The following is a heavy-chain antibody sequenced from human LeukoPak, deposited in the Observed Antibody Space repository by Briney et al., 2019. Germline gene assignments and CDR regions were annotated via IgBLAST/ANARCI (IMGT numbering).Heavy chain of an antibody. CDR3: ARDKMQEVSGSYSGAFDY. D-gene: IGHD1-26*01. CDR1: GGSISSGGYY. J-gene: IGHJ4*02. Sequence: SETLSLTCTVSGGSISSGGYYWSWIRQPPGTGLEWLGYIYHSGSTYYNPSLKSRVTISVDKSKNQFSLKLSSVTAADTAVYYCARDKMQEVSGSYSGAFDYWGQGTLVTVSS. V-gene: IGHV4-30-2*01. CDR2: IYHSGST.